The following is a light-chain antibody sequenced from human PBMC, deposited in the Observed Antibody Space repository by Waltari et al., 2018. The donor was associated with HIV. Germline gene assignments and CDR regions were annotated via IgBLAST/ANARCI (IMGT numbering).Light chain of an antibody. V-gene: IGKV3-15*01. J-gene: IGKJ1*01. CDR3: QQYNNWPPT. CDR2: GAS. Sequence: EIVMTQSPATLSVSPGQRVTLSCRASQRITVNLAWYQQQPGQALSLLIHGASARATGVPARFSGSGSGTEFTLTISDLQAEDFAIYCCQQYNNWPPTFGHGTKVEI. CDR1: QRITVN.